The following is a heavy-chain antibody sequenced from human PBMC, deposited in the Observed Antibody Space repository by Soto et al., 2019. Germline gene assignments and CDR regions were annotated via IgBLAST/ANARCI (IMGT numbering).Heavy chain of an antibody. CDR2: IIPIFGTA. V-gene: IGHV1-69*13. Sequence: SVKVSCKASGGTFSSYAISWVRQAPGQGLEWMGGIIPIFGTANYAQKFQGRVTITADESTSTAYMELSSLRSEDTAVYYCAKDLFLYSSSWFDYWGQGTLVTVSS. J-gene: IGHJ4*02. CDR1: GGTFSSYA. D-gene: IGHD6-13*01. CDR3: AKDLFLYSSSWFDY.